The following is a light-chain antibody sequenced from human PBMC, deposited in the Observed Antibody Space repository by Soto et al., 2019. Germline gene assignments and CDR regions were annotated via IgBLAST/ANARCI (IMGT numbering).Light chain of an antibody. Sequence: YELTQPPSVKVAPGQAARITCRRNNIGSKSVYWYQQKPGQAPVLVVYDDSDRPSGIPERFSGSNSGYTATLTIRRVEAGDEADYYCQVWDSSSDHYVFGTGTKVTVL. CDR1: NIGSKS. CDR3: QVWDSSSDHYV. V-gene: IGLV3-21*02. J-gene: IGLJ1*01. CDR2: DDS.